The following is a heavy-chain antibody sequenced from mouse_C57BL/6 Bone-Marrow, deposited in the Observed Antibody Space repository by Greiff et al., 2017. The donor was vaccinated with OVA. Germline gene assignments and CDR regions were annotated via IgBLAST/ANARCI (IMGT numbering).Heavy chain of an antibody. J-gene: IGHJ3*01. CDR3: ARDGNMFAY. CDR2: IDPSDSYT. D-gene: IGHD2-1*01. V-gene: IGHV1-59*01. Sequence: QVQLQQSGAELVRPGTSVKLSCKASGYTFTSYWMHWVKQRPGQGLEWIGVIDPSDSYTNYNQKFKGKATLTVDTSSSTAYMQLSSLTSEDSAVYDCARDGNMFAYWGQGTLVTVSA. CDR1: GYTFTSYW.